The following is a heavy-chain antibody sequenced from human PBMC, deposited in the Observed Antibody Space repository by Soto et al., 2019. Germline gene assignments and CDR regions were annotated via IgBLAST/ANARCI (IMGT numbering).Heavy chain of an antibody. CDR1: GFTFSNYA. CDR2: ISGGGSST. D-gene: IGHD6-19*01. V-gene: IGHV3-23*01. CDR3: EKTAPSGWYGTFDY. Sequence: GGSLRLSCAASGFTFSNYAMSWVRQAPGKGLECVSAISGGGSSTYYADSVKGRFSISRDNSKNTLYLQMNSLRADDTAVYYCEKTAPSGWYGTFDYWGQGTLVTVSS. J-gene: IGHJ4*02.